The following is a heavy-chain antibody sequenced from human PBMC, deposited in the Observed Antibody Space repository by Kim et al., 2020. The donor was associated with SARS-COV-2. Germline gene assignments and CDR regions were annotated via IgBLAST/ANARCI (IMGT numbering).Heavy chain of an antibody. CDR3: ARDREAKARIGGMDG. D-gene: IGHD5-12*01. J-gene: IGHJ6*02. Sequence: GGSLRLSCAASGFTFSSCDMNWVRQTPGKGLEWVSYISRYRRHTNYADSVKGRFTISRDNAKNSLYLQMNSLRAEDTAAYYCARDREAKARIGGMDGWG. CDR1: GFTFSSCD. V-gene: IGHV3-21*01. CDR2: ISRYRRHT.